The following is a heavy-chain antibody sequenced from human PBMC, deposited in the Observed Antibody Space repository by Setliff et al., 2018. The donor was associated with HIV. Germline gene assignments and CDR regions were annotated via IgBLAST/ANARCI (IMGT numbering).Heavy chain of an antibody. CDR2: VSYSGST. J-gene: IGHJ4*01. CDR1: NGSISGYY. V-gene: IGHV4-59*01. CDR3: ARTRGRAPVSYYFDN. D-gene: IGHD2-2*01. Sequence: KPSETLSLTCRVSNGSISGYYWSWVRQPPGRGLEWIGYVSYSGSTSYNPSLNSRVTMSVDTSRDQFSLKLSSVTAADTAVYYCARTRGRAPVSYYFDNWGQGRLVTVSS.